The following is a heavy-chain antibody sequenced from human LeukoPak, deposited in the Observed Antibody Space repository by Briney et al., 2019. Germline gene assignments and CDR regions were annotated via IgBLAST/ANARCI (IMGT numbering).Heavy chain of an antibody. CDR3: AREVNVGSYYFDY. CDR1: GGSISSHY. V-gene: IGHV4-59*11. Sequence: PSETLSLTCTVSGGSISSHYWSWIRQPPGRGLEWIGYIYYSGSTNYNPSLKSRVTISVDTSKNQFSLKLSSVTAADTAVYYCAREVNVGSYYFDYWGQGTLVTVSS. J-gene: IGHJ4*02. CDR2: IYYSGST. D-gene: IGHD1-26*01.